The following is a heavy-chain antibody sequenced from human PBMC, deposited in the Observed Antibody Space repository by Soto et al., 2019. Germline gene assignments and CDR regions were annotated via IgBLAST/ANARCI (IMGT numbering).Heavy chain of an antibody. CDR2: IIPIFGTA. V-gene: IGHV1-69*13. Sequence: SVKVSCKASGGTFSSYAISWVRQAPGQGLEWMGGIIPIFGTANYAQKFQGRVTITADESTSTAYMELSSLRSEDTAVYHCARCHYSGSARTYGMDVWGQGTTVTVSS. D-gene: IGHD3-10*01. CDR3: ARCHYSGSARTYGMDV. CDR1: GGTFSSYA. J-gene: IGHJ6*02.